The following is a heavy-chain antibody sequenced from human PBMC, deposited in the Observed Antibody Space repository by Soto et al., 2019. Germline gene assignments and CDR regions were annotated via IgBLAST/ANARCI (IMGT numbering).Heavy chain of an antibody. Sequence: PSETLSLTCAVSGGSISSSNWWSWVRQPPGKGLEWIGEIYHSGSTNYNPSLKSRVTISVDKSKNQFSLKLSSVTAADTAVYYCARCRYSSSRTIMDVWGQGTTVTVSS. CDR3: ARCRYSSSRTIMDV. V-gene: IGHV4-4*02. D-gene: IGHD6-6*01. CDR2: IYHSGST. J-gene: IGHJ6*02. CDR1: GGSISSSNW.